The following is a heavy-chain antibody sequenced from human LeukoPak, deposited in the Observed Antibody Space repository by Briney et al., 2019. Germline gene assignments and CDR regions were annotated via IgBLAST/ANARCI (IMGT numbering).Heavy chain of an antibody. CDR2: ISPNSGGT. V-gene: IGHV1-2*02. CDR3: ARVSGIFGVVQGYNWFDP. CDR1: GYTFTGYY. J-gene: IGHJ5*02. D-gene: IGHD3-3*02. Sequence: ASVKVSCKASGYTFTGYYMHWVRQAPGQGLEWMGWISPNSGGTNYAQKFQGRVTMTRDTSISTAYMELSRLRSDDTAVYYCARVSGIFGVVQGYNWFDPWAREPWSPSPQ.